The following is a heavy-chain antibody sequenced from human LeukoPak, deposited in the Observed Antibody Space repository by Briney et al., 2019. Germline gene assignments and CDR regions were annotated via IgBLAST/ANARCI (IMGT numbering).Heavy chain of an antibody. CDR3: ARGFHIVVVVAATRLDY. CDR1: GYTFTGYY. V-gene: IGHV1-2*02. Sequence: GASVRVSCKASGYTFTGYYMHWVRQAPGQGLEWMGWINPNSGGTNYAQKFQGRVTMTSHTSISTAYMALSSLRSDDTAVYYCARGFHIVVVVAATRLDYWGQGTLVTVSS. J-gene: IGHJ4*02. D-gene: IGHD2-15*01. CDR2: INPNSGGT.